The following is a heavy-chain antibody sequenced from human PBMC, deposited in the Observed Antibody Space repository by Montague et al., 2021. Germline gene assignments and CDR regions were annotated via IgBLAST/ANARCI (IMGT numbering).Heavy chain of an antibody. J-gene: IGHJ4*02. CDR2: RYYRSEWHN. D-gene: IGHD5-12*01. CDR1: GDSDAGKSAG. Sequence: CAISGDSDAGKSAGWRWDRQSPERGLERQGVRYYRSEWHNDYAVSVKSRITINPDTSKNQFSLQLKSVTREDTAVYYCARGWVTTITHMENWGQGSLVIVSS. CDR3: ARGWVTTITHMEN. V-gene: IGHV6-1*01.